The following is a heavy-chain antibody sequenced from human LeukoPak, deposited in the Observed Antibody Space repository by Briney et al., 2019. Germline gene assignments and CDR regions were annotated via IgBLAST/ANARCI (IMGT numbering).Heavy chain of an antibody. CDR1: GGSISSYY. Sequence: SETLSLTCTVSGGSISSYYWSWIRQPPGKGLEWIGYIYYSGSTNYNPSLKSRVTISVDTSKNQFSLKLSSVTAADTAVYYCARAHHYYDSSGYYLYYFDYWGQGTLVTVSS. V-gene: IGHV4-59*01. D-gene: IGHD3-22*01. CDR2: IYYSGST. J-gene: IGHJ4*02. CDR3: ARAHHYYDSSGYYLYYFDY.